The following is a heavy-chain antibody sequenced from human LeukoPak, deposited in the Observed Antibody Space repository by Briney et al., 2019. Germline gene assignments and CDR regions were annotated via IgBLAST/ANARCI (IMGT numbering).Heavy chain of an antibody. V-gene: IGHV3-7*01. CDR3: ARGVVAVAGNYYYYGMDV. Sequence: GGSLRLSCAASGFTFSSYWMSWVRQAPGKGLEWVANIKQDGSEKYYVDSVKGRFTISRDNAKNSLYLQMNSLRAEDTAVYYCARGVVAVAGNYYYYGMDVWGQGTTVTVSS. CDR2: IKQDGSEK. D-gene: IGHD6-19*01. J-gene: IGHJ6*02. CDR1: GFTFSSYW.